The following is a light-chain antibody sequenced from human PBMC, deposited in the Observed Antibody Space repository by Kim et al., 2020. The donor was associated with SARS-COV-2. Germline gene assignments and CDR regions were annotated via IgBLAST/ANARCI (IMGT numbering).Light chain of an antibody. J-gene: IGKJ2*01. V-gene: IGKV1-5*03. CDR1: QSVAGW. CDR2: EAS. Sequence: SASVGDRVTITCRATQSVAGWLAWYQQRPGKAPKVLIYEASSLQSGVPSRFSGSGSGTEFSLTISSLQPDDFATYYCQQYNSYPRTFGQGTKL. CDR3: QQYNSYPRT.